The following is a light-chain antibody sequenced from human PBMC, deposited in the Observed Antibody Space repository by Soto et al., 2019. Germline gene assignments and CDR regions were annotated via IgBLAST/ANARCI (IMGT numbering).Light chain of an antibody. CDR1: QSIDNH. CDR2: GAS. V-gene: IGKV3-15*01. CDR3: QQSYSTPPLT. Sequence: EVVMTQSPAALSVSPGERATLSCRASQSIDNHLAWYQQRPGQAPRLLIYGASTRATGIPDRFSGSGSGTDFTLTISSLQPEDFATYYCQQSYSTPPLTFGGGTKVDIK. J-gene: IGKJ4*01.